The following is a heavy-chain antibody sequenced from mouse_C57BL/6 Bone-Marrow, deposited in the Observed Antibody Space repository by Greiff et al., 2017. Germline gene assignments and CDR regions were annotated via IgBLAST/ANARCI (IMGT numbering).Heavy chain of an antibody. CDR3: ARHEGYYGSISYYAMDY. V-gene: IGHV1-62-2*01. D-gene: IGHD1-1*01. Sequence: VQLQQSGAELVKPGASVKLSCKASGYTFTEYTIHWVKQRSGQGLEWIGWFYPGSGSIKYNEKFKDKATLTADKSSSTVYMELSRLTSEDSAVYFCARHEGYYGSISYYAMDYWGQGTSVTVSS. CDR1: GYTFTEYT. J-gene: IGHJ4*01. CDR2: FYPGSGSI.